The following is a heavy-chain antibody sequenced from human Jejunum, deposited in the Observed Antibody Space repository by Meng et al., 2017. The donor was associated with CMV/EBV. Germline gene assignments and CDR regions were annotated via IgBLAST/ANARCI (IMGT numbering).Heavy chain of an antibody. CDR3: AKQGYSNDLDY. J-gene: IGHJ4*02. V-gene: IGHV3-23*01. CDR1: VFIFSIYA. CDR2: VSGSGGTT. Sequence: AASVFIFSIYASIWVPPAPGEGLGWVSTVSGSGGTTYYAVSVERRFTVSRHNSKNTVYLQMNSLRAEDTAVYYCAKQGYSNDLDYWGQGTLVTVSS. D-gene: IGHD4-11*01.